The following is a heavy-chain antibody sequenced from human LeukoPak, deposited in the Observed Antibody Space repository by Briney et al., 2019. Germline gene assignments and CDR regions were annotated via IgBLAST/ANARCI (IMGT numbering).Heavy chain of an antibody. V-gene: IGHV1-69*05. J-gene: IGHJ5*02. CDR3: ASLPYTAMVYNWFDP. D-gene: IGHD5-18*01. Sequence: SVKVSCKASGGTFSSYAISWVRQAPGQGLEWMGGIIPIFGTANYAQKFQGRVTITTDESTSTAYMELSSLRSEDTAVYYCASLPYTAMVYNWFDPWGQGTLVTVSS. CDR1: GGTFSSYA. CDR2: IIPIFGTA.